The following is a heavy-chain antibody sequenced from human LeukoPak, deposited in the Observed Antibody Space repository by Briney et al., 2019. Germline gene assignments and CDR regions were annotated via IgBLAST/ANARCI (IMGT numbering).Heavy chain of an antibody. V-gene: IGHV4-59*08. CDR2: IYYSGST. Sequence: SETLSLTCAVYGGSFSGYYWSWIRQPPGKGLEWIGYIYYSGSTSYNPSLKSRVTISVDTSKNQLSLKLSSVTAADTAVYSCARHRTVETGCFDYWGQGTLVTVSS. J-gene: IGHJ4*02. D-gene: IGHD4-23*01. CDR3: ARHRTVETGCFDY. CDR1: GGSFSGYY.